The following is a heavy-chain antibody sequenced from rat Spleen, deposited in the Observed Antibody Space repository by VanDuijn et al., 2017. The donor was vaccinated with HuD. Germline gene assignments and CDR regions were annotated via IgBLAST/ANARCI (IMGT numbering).Heavy chain of an antibody. CDR3: ARDGGLPGYNFDY. CDR2: IRTGGST. V-gene: IGHV2-43*01. CDR1: GFSLTSYH. J-gene: IGHJ2*01. Sequence: QVQLKESGPGLVQPSQTLSLTCTVPGFSLTSYHVSWVRQPPGKGLEWLGVIRTGGSTAYNSLLKSRLSISRDTSKSQVFLKMNSLQTEDTATYYCARDGGLPGYNFDYWGQGVMVTVSS. D-gene: IGHD1-4*01.